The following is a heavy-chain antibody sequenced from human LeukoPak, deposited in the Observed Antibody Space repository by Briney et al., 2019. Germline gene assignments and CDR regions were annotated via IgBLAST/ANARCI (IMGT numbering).Heavy chain of an antibody. CDR2: INQDGSEK. CDR3: ARELNWNLDY. CDR1: GFTFSSYW. D-gene: IGHD1-1*01. Sequence: AGGSLRLSCAASGFTFSSYWMTWVRQAPGMGPECVANINQDGSEKNYVDSVRGRFTISRDNAKNSLYLQMNSLRAEDTAVYYCARELNWNLDYWGQGTLVTVSS. V-gene: IGHV3-7*01. J-gene: IGHJ4*02.